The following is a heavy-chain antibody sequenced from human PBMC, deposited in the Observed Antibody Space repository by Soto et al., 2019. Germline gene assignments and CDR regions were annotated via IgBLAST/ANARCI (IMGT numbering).Heavy chain of an antibody. CDR3: ARDEGYSSGWYAYYYGMDV. V-gene: IGHV4-4*07. CDR2: IYTSGST. CDR1: GGSISSYY. J-gene: IGHJ6*02. Sequence: QVQLQESGPGLVKPSETLSLTYTVSGGSISSYYWSWIRQPAGKGLEWIGRIYTSGSTNYNPSLKSRVTMSVDTSKNQFSLKLSSVTAADTAVYYCARDEGYSSGWYAYYYGMDVWGQGTTVTVSS. D-gene: IGHD6-19*01.